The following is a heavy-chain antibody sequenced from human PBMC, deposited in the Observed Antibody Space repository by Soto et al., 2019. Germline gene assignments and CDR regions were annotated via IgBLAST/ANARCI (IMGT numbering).Heavy chain of an antibody. CDR3: ARQYYYDRCGSGVDI. J-gene: IGHJ3*02. D-gene: IGHD3-22*01. CDR1: GGSISSSSYY. CDR2: ISYSGIT. V-gene: IGHV4-39*01. Sequence: QLQLQESGPGLVKPSETLSLICTVSGGSISSSSYYWGWIRQPPGKGLEWIGTISYSGITYYYPSLKSRVTISVDTSKNQFSLKLSSVTAADTAVYYCARQYYYDRCGSGVDIWGQGTMVTVSS.